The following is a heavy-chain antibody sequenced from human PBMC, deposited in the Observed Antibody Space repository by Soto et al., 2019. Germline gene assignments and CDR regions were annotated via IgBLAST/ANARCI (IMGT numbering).Heavy chain of an antibody. CDR2: MSHSGGT. J-gene: IGHJ3*02. CDR1: GGFVSSGSYY. CDR3: ARVERGTATTVVDACDI. Sequence: QVQLQQWGAGLLKPSETLSLTCAVYGGFVSSGSYYWSWIRQPPGKGLEWIGEMSHSGGTPFNPSLKSRVTISVDTSKNQFSLKMTSVTAADTALYYCARVERGTATTVVDACDIWGPGTMVTVSS. D-gene: IGHD1-1*01. V-gene: IGHV4-34*01.